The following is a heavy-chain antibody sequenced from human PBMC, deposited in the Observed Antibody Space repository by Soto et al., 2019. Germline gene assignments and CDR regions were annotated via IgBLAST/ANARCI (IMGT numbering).Heavy chain of an antibody. CDR3: ARDIVVVVAATGGYFDL. J-gene: IGHJ2*01. V-gene: IGHV1-69*08. Sequence: QVQLVQSGAEVKKPGSSVKVSCKASGGTFSSYTISWVRQAPGQGLEWMGRIIPSLGIANYAQKFHGRVTITADKSTSTAYMELSSLRSEDTAVYYCARDIVVVVAATGGYFDLWGRGTLVTVSS. CDR1: GGTFSSYT. D-gene: IGHD2-15*01. CDR2: IIPSLGIA.